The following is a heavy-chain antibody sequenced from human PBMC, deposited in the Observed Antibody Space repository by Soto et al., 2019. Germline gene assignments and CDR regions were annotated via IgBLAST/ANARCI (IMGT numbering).Heavy chain of an antibody. J-gene: IGHJ4*02. CDR2: ISGGGDTT. CDR3: AKGRGGSGSLTPRVDF. CDR1: GFTFNNYA. V-gene: IGHV3-23*01. Sequence: EVQLLESGGGLVQPGGSLRLSCAASGFTFNNYAMTWFRQAPGKGLEWVSAISGGGDTTSYADSVKGRFTVSRDGSKNTLYRQMSSLRAEDTALYYCAKGRGGSGSLTPRVDFWGQGTLITVSS. D-gene: IGHD3-10*01.